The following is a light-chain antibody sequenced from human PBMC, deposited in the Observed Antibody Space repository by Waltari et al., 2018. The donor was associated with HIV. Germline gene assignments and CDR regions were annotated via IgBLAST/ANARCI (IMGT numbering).Light chain of an antibody. J-gene: IGKJ1*01. V-gene: IGKV1-39*01. CDR1: QSIGFY. CDR3: QQSFSTLWS. Sequence: DIQMTQSPSSLSASVGDRVTINCRTSQSIGFYLNWYQKKPGKAPKVLIYAASRLQTGVPSRFSCSGSGTDFSLTISALQPEEFATYYCQQSFSTLWSFGQGTRVEIK. CDR2: AAS.